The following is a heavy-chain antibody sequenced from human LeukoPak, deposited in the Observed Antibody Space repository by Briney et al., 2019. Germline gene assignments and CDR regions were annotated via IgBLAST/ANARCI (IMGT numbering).Heavy chain of an antibody. CDR1: GYTFTSYY. CDR2: INPSGGST. D-gene: IGHD3-10*01. J-gene: IGHJ2*01. Sequence: ASVKVSCKASGYTFTSYYMHWVRQAPGQGLEWMGIINPSGGSTSYAQRFQGRVTMTRDMSTSTVYMELSSLRSDDTAVYYCARDTEPYYSMTPDGYFDLWGRGTLVTVSS. CDR3: ARDTEPYYSMTPDGYFDL. V-gene: IGHV1-46*01.